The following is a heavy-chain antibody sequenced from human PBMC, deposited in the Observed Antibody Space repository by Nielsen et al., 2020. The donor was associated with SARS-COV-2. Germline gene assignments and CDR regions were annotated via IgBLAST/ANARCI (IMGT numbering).Heavy chain of an antibody. Sequence: GGSLRLSCSASGFTFSSYAMHWVRQAPGKGLEYVSAISSNGGSTYYADSVKGRFTISRDNSKNTLYLQMSSLRAEDTAVYYCVKDLGGLMVGPYNWFDPWGQGTLVTVSS. CDR1: GFTFSSYA. D-gene: IGHD3-16*02. J-gene: IGHJ5*02. V-gene: IGHV3-64D*06. CDR3: VKDLGGLMVGPYNWFDP. CDR2: ISSNGGST.